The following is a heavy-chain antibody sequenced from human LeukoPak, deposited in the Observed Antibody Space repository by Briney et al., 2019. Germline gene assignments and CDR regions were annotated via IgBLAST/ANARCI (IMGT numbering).Heavy chain of an antibody. Sequence: PGGSLRLSCAASGFTVSNNYMSWVRQAPGKGLEWVSVIYSGGTTFYADSVKGRFTISRDDSQNTLYLQMNSLRAEDTAVYYCARASRLRLAGMFDYWGQGTLVTVSS. CDR1: GFTVSNNY. V-gene: IGHV3-66*01. CDR2: IYSGGTT. CDR3: ARASRLRLAGMFDY. D-gene: IGHD5-12*01. J-gene: IGHJ4*02.